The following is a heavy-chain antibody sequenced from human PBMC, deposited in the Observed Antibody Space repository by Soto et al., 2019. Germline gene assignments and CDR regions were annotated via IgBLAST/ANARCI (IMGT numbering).Heavy chain of an antibody. J-gene: IGHJ3*02. CDR3: ASEYNSDAFDI. CDR2: IKQDGSEK. Sequence: GGSLRLSCAASGFTFSSYWMSWVRQAPGKGLEWVANIKQDGSEKYYVDSVKGRFTISRDNAKNSLYLQMNSLRAEDTSVYYCASEYNSDAFDIWGQGTMVTVSS. V-gene: IGHV3-7*03. CDR1: GFTFSSYW. D-gene: IGHD1-1*01.